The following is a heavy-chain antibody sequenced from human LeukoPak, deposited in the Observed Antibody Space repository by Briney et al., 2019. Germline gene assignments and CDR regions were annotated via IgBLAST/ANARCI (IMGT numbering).Heavy chain of an antibody. CDR3: ARRYNGNDPDAFDI. CDR2: IYYSGST. CDR1: GGSISSYD. J-gene: IGHJ3*02. Sequence: PSETLSLTCTVSGGSISSYDWSWIRQPPGKGLEWVGYIYYSGSTNYNPSLKSRGTTTVETAKNQFSLMLSSMPAADTAADYCARRYNGNDPDAFDIWGQGTMVTVSS. V-gene: IGHV4-59*08. D-gene: IGHD1-20*01.